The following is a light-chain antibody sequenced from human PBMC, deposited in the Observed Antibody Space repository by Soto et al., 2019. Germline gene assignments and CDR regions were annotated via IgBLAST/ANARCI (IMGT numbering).Light chain of an antibody. V-gene: IGLV7-46*01. CDR3: ILVYSGGVV. CDR2: DTS. CDR1: TGAVASGHY. J-gene: IGLJ2*01. Sequence: QAVVTQEPSLTVSPGGTVTLTCGSSTGAVASGHYPYWFQQKPGQAPRTLIYDTSNKHSWTPARFSGSLLGGKAALTLSGAQPEDEAEYYCILVYSGGVVFGGGTKVTVL.